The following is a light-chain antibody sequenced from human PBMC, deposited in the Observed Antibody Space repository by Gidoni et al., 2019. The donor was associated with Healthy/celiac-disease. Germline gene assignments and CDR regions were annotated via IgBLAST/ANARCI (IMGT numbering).Light chain of an antibody. CDR3: QQFNSYPFT. CDR1: QGISSA. Sequence: AIQLTQSPSSLSASVGDRVTITCRASQGISSALAWYQQKPGKAPKLLIYDASSFESGVPSRFSGSGSGTDFTLTISSLQPEDFATYYCQQFNSYPFTFGQGTRLEIK. CDR2: DAS. J-gene: IGKJ5*01. V-gene: IGKV1-13*02.